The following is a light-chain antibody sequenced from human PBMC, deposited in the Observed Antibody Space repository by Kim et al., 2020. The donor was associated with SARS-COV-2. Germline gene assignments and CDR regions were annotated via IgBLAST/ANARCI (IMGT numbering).Light chain of an antibody. Sequence: DIQMTQSLSSLSASVGDRVTITCRASQSISSYLNWYQQKPGKAPKLLIYAASSLQSGVPSRFSGSGSGTDFILTISSLQPEDFATYSCQQSYSTPPWTFGQGTKVDIK. CDR3: QQSYSTPPWT. V-gene: IGKV1-39*01. CDR2: AAS. J-gene: IGKJ1*01. CDR1: QSISSY.